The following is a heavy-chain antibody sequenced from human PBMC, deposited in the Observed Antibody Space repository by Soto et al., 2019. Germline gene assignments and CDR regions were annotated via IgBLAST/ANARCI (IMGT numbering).Heavy chain of an antibody. D-gene: IGHD4-17*01. CDR3: ARGGDYGDYGAFDI. CDR1: GGSISSGGYY. J-gene: IGHJ3*02. Sequence: QVQLQESGPGLVKPSQTLSLTCTVSGGSISSGGYYWSWSLQHPGKGLEWIGYIYYSGSTYYNPSLECRVTTSVDTSKNQFSLKLSSVTAADTAVYYCARGGDYGDYGAFDIWGQGTMVTVSS. CDR2: IYYSGST. V-gene: IGHV4-31*03.